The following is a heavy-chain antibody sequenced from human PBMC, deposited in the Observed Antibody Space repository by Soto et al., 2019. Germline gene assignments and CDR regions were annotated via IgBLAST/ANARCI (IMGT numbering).Heavy chain of an antibody. Sequence: KTSETLSLTCAVSGGSISSSNWWSWVRQPPGKGLEWIGEIYHSGSTNYNPSLKSRVTISVDKSKNQFSLKLSSVTAADTAVYYCARDRYFQYYGMDVWGQGTTVTVSS. D-gene: IGHD3-9*01. CDR2: IYHSGST. CDR1: GGSISSSNW. J-gene: IGHJ6*02. CDR3: ARDRYFQYYGMDV. V-gene: IGHV4-4*02.